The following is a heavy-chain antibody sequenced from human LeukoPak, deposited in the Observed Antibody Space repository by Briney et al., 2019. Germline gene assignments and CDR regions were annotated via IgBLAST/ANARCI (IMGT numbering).Heavy chain of an antibody. D-gene: IGHD3-22*01. CDR1: GGTFSSYA. CDR2: IIPIFGTA. CDR3: AREGYYDSSGYYPDY. Sequence: SVKVSCKASGGTFSSYAISWVRQAPGQGLEWMGGIIPIFGTANYAQKFQGRVTITTDESTSTAYMELSSLRSEDTAVDYCAREGYYDSSGYYPDYWGQGTLVTVSS. V-gene: IGHV1-69*05. J-gene: IGHJ4*02.